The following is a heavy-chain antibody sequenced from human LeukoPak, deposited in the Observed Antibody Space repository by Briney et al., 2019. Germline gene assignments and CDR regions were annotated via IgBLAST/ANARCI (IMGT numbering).Heavy chain of an antibody. D-gene: IGHD6-19*01. Sequence: ASVKVSCKASGYTLSQYAMHWVRQAPGQRPEWMGWINSGNSNTKYDQKFQGRVTITRDTSANTAYMELSSLRPEDTAVYYCAREQWLGSFYYYYYGLDVWGQGTTVTVSS. CDR2: INSGNSNT. V-gene: IGHV1-3*04. J-gene: IGHJ6*02. CDR3: AREQWLGSFYYYYYGLDV. CDR1: GYTLSQYA.